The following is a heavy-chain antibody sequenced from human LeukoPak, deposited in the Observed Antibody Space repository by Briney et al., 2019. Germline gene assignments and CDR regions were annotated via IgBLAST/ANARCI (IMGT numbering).Heavy chain of an antibody. CDR1: GFTFSSYS. V-gene: IGHV3-21*01. D-gene: IGHD2-2*02. CDR3: ASNPLSGGYCSSTSCYTDY. CDR2: ISSSSSYI. Sequence: GGSLRLSCAASGFTFSSYSMNWVRQAPGKGLEWVSSISSSSSYIYYADSVKGRFTISRDNAKNSLYLQMNSLRAEDTAVYYCASNPLSGGYCSSTSCYTDYWGQGTLVTISS. J-gene: IGHJ4*02.